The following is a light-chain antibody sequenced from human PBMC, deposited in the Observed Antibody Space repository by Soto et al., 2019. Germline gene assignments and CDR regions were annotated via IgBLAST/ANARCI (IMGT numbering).Light chain of an antibody. CDR1: QTIENW. CDR3: QQFDTFFWT. Sequence: DIQMTQSPYTLSASVGDRVTITCRASQTIENWLAGYQQKPGKAPKLLIYDASRLESGVPSRFSCSGSGTDFTLTITGLQPYDFATYDCQQFDTFFWTFGPGTRVEIK. J-gene: IGKJ1*01. CDR2: DAS. V-gene: IGKV1-5*01.